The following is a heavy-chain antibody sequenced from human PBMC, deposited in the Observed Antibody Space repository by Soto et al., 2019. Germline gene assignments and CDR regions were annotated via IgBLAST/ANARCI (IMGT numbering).Heavy chain of an antibody. CDR2: ISGSGGST. CDR3: AKVKDSSGYYYVLSGSRPREPGYDAFDI. V-gene: IGHV3-23*01. CDR1: GFTFSSYA. Sequence: GGSLRLSCAASGFTFSSYAMSWVRQAPGKGLEWVSAISGSGGSTYYADSVKGRFTISRDNSKNTLYLQMNSLRAEDTAVYYCAKVKDSSGYYYVLSGSRPREPGYDAFDIWGQGTMVTVSS. D-gene: IGHD3-22*01. J-gene: IGHJ3*02.